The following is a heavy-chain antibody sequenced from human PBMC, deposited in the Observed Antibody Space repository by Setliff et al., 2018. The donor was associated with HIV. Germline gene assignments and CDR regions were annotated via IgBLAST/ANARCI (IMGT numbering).Heavy chain of an antibody. Sequence: GGSLRLSCAASGFTFSSYGMHWVRQAPGKGLEWVAFIRYDGSNKYYADSVKGRFTISRDNSKDTLYLQMNSLRAEGTAVYYCARSVIGYYYYGMDVWGQGTLVTVSS. CDR2: IRYDGSNK. CDR1: GFTFSSYG. V-gene: IGHV3-30*02. D-gene: IGHD3-10*01. J-gene: IGHJ6*02. CDR3: ARSVIGYYYYGMDV.